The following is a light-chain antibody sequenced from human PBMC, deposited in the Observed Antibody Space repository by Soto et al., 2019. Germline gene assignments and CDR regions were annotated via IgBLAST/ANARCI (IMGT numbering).Light chain of an antibody. J-gene: IGKJ4*01. CDR2: KAS. CDR3: QQYNSSPLT. CDR1: QSIGAS. Sequence: DIQMTQSPSTLYASVGDRVTITCRASQSIGASLAWFQQKPGKAPNLLIYKASSLESGVPSRFSGSGSGTEFTLTISPLQHDDFATYYCQQYNSSPLTFGGGTKVEIK. V-gene: IGKV1-5*03.